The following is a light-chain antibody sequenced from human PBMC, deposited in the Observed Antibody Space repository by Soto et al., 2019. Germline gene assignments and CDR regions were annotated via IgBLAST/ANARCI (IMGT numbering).Light chain of an antibody. J-gene: IGKJ5*01. CDR1: QSVSSY. Sequence: EIVVTQSPSTLSLSPGERATLSCRASQSVSSYLAWYQQKPGQAPRLLIYDASNRATGIPARFSGSGSETDFTLTISSLEPEDFAVYYCQQRSNWPPITFGQGTRLEIK. CDR3: QQRSNWPPIT. V-gene: IGKV3-11*01. CDR2: DAS.